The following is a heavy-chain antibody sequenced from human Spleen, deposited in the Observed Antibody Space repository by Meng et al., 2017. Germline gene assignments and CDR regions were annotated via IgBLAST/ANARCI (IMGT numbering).Heavy chain of an antibody. V-gene: IGHV1-2*06. J-gene: IGHJ4*02. CDR3: ARALGCSSSSCLGDDY. D-gene: IGHD6-6*01. CDR1: GYTFTGYY. Sequence: ASVKVSCKASGYTFTGYYMHWVRQAAGQGLEWMGRINPNSGGTNYAQKFQGRVTMTRDTSISTAYMELSRLRSDDTAVYYCARALGCSSSSCLGDDYWGQGTLVTVSS. CDR2: INPNSGGT.